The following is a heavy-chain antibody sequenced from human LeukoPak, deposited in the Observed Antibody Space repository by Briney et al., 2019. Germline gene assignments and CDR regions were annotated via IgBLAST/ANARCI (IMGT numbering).Heavy chain of an antibody. CDR2: ISYDGSNK. CDR1: GFTFSSYA. V-gene: IGHV3-30-3*01. D-gene: IGHD3-22*01. J-gene: IGHJ3*02. Sequence: GGSLRLSCAASGFTFSSYAMHWVRQAPGKGLEWVAVISYDGSNKYYADSVKGRFTISRDNSKNTLYLQMNSLRAEDTAVYYCARDVYYYDSSAPDAFDIWGQGTMVTVSS. CDR3: ARDVYYYDSSAPDAFDI.